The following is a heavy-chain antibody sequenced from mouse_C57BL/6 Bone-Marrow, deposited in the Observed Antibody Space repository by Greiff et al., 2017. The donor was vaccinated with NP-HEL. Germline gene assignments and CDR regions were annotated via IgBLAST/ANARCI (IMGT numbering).Heavy chain of an antibody. CDR3: TPGYGEGWLGY. J-gene: IGHJ3*01. D-gene: IGHD2-2*01. CDR2: IDPEDGDT. V-gene: IGHV14-1*01. Sequence: EVQLQQSGAELVRPGASVKLSCTASGFNITDYYMHWVKQRPEQGLEWIGRIDPEDGDTEYDTKFQGKATMTADTSSNTAYLQLSSLTSEDTAVYYCTPGYGEGWLGYWGKGALVTVSA. CDR1: GFNITDYY.